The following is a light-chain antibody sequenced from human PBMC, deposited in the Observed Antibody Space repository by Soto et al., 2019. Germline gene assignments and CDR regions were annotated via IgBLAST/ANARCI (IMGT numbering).Light chain of an antibody. J-gene: IGKJ4*01. CDR3: QQYYKTPLT. V-gene: IGKV4-1*01. CDR1: QSVLYSSNNKNY. Sequence: DIVMTQSPDSLAVSLGERATINCKSSQSVLYSSNNKNYLAWYQQRPGQPPKLLLYWASTRDSGVPDRFSGSGSGTDFILTISSLQAEDVAVYFCQQYYKTPLTFGGGTKVEIK. CDR2: WAS.